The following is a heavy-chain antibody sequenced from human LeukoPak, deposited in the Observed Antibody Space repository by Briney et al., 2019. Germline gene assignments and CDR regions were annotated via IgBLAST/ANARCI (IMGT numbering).Heavy chain of an antibody. CDR3: ARAYDPVAFDY. D-gene: IGHD1-1*01. CDR1: GYSIRSGYY. Sequence: SETLSLTCAVSGYSIRSGYYWGWIRQPPGKGLEWIGSIYHSGITHYNLSLKSRVTISVDTSKNQFSLKLNSVTAPDTAVYYCARAYDPVAFDYWGQGTLVTVSS. CDR2: IYHSGIT. V-gene: IGHV4-38-2*01. J-gene: IGHJ4*02.